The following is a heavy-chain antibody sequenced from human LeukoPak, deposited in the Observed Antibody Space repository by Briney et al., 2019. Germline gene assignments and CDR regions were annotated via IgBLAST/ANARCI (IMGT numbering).Heavy chain of an antibody. CDR3: ARDGLRRPPTPYCGGDCPLDY. CDR2: IYSSGST. J-gene: IGHJ4*02. V-gene: IGHV4-61*02. Sequence: SQTLSLTCTVSGNSIRSGDNYWSWIRQPAGKGLEWIGRIYSSGSTNYNPSLKSRVTISGDTSKNQFSLRLSSVTAADTAMYYCARDGLRRPPTPYCGGDCPLDYWGQGTLVSVSS. CDR1: GNSIRSGDNY. D-gene: IGHD2-21*02.